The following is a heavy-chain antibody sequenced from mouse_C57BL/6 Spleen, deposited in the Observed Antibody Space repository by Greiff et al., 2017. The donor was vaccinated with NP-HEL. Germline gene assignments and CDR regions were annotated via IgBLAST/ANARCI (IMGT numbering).Heavy chain of an antibody. J-gene: IGHJ3*01. D-gene: IGHD2-2*01. CDR1: GYTFTDYY. CDR2: INPYNGGT. CDR3: ASPYGYDGAWFAY. Sequence: VQLQQSGPVLVKPGASVKMSCKASGYTFTDYYMNWVKQSHGKSLEWIGVINPYNGGTSYNQKFKGKATLTVDKSSSTAYMELNSLTSEDSAVYYCASPYGYDGAWFAYWGQGTLVTVSA. V-gene: IGHV1-19*01.